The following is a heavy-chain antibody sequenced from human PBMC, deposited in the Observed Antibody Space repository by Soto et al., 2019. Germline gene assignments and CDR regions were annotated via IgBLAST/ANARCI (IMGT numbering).Heavy chain of an antibody. CDR3: ARGRYYYDSSGYTTSYYFDY. Sequence: VGSLRLSCAASGFTFSSYDMHWVRQATGKGLEWVSAIGTAGDTYYPGSVKGRFTISRENAKNSLYLQMNSLRAGDTAVYYCARGRYYYDSSGYTTSYYFDYWGQGTLVTVSS. V-gene: IGHV3-13*01. J-gene: IGHJ4*02. CDR1: GFTFSSYD. CDR2: IGTAGDT. D-gene: IGHD3-22*01.